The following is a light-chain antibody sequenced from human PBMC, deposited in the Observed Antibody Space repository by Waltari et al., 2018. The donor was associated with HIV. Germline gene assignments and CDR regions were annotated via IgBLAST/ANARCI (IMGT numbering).Light chain of an antibody. J-gene: IGLJ3*02. CDR3: QVWDSSSDHVV. CDR1: KIGSKS. V-gene: IGLV3-21*01. Sequence: SYVLTQPPSVSVAPGKTATMTCGGNKIGSKSVHWYQQKSGQAPVLVISFDSDRPSGIPERFSGSSSGNTSTLTISGVEAGDEADYYCQVWDSSSDHVVFGGGTKLTVL. CDR2: FDS.